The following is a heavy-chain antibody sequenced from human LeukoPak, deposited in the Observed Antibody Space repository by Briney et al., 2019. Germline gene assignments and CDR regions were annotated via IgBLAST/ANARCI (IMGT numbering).Heavy chain of an antibody. CDR2: ISSSGSPI. J-gene: IGHJ4*02. CDR1: GFTFSDHY. CDR3: ARDRWELRLLFDY. Sequence: GRSLRLSCAASGFTFSDHYMSWIRQAPGKGLELVSYISSSGSPIYYADSVKGRFTVSRDNAKKSLYLQMNNLRAEDTAVYFCARDRWELRLLFDYWGQGSLVTVSS. D-gene: IGHD2-15*01. V-gene: IGHV3-11*04.